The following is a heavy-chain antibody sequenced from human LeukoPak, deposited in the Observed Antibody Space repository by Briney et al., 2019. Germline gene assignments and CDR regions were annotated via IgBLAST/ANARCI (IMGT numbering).Heavy chain of an antibody. CDR1: GGTFSSYA. CDR2: IIPIFGTA. J-gene: IGHJ6*02. CDR3: ARDQVIAARSSYGMDV. D-gene: IGHD6-6*01. Sequence: SVKVSCKASGGTFSSYAISWVRQAPGQGLEWMGGIIPIFGTANYAQKFQGRVTITADESASTAYMELSSLRSEDTAVYYCARDQVIAARSSYGMDVWGQGTTVTVSS. V-gene: IGHV1-69*13.